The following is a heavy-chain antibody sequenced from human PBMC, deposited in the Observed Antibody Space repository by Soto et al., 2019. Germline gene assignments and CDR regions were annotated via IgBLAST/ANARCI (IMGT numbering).Heavy chain of an antibody. V-gene: IGHV1-18*01. CDR1: GYTFTSYG. CDR2: INAYSTYT. Sequence: QVQLVQSGAEVKKPGASVKVSCKASGYTFTSYGFSWVRQAPGQGLEWMGWINAYSTYTDYAQNLQGRVTMTTDRPTSTAYMELRSLRSDDTAVYYCARDDRSGPGRFDPWGQGTLVTVSS. CDR3: ARDDRSGPGRFDP. D-gene: IGHD3-22*01. J-gene: IGHJ5*02.